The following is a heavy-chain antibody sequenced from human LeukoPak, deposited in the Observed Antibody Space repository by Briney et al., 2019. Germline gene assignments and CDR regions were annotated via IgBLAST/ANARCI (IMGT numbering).Heavy chain of an antibody. CDR2: ISTSSIYI. D-gene: IGHD3-10*01. V-gene: IGHV3-21*01. Sequence: GGSLRLSCAASGFTFSSYEMNWVRQAPGKGLEWVSSISTSSIYIYYADSVKGRFAISRDNAKNSLYLQMNSLRAEDTAVYYCARGGAHVGHLWFNMDVWGKGTTVTVSS. CDR1: GFTFSSYE. CDR3: ARGGAHVGHLWFNMDV. J-gene: IGHJ6*03.